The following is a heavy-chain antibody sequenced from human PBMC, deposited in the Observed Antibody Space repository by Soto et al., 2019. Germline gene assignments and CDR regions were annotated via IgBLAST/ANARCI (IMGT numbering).Heavy chain of an antibody. V-gene: IGHV3-23*01. CDR1: GFNFKKFA. Sequence: GGSLRLSCEGSGFNFKKFAMGWVRQAPGEGLEWVSGISCCGGSTFYAGSVKGRFSLARDDSKNTLSLQLNSLRVEDTARYYCAKADGEQWLIPHLDNWGQGTLVTVSS. CDR3: AKADGEQWLIPHLDN. J-gene: IGHJ4*02. D-gene: IGHD6-19*01. CDR2: ISCCGGST.